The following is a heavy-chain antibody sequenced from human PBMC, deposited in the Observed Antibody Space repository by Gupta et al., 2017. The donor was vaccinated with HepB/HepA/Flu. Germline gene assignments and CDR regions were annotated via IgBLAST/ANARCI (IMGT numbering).Heavy chain of an antibody. V-gene: IGHV4-34*01. Sequence: QVQLQQWGAGLLKPSETLSLTCAVYGGSFSGYYWSWIRQPPGKGLEWIGEINHSGSTNYNPSLKSRVTISVDTSKNQFSLKLSSVTAADTAVYYCARGFYSSSDYWGQGTLVTVSS. D-gene: IGHD6-6*01. CDR2: INHSGST. CDR3: ARGFYSSSDY. J-gene: IGHJ4*02. CDR1: GGSFSGYY.